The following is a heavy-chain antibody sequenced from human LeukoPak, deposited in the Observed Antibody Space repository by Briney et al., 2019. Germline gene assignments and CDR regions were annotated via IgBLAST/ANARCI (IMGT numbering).Heavy chain of an antibody. V-gene: IGHV3-48*02. CDR1: GITLATSP. J-gene: IGHJ3*02. CDR3: ARGRDHAFDI. Sequence: GGSLRLSCVASGITLATSPMDWVRQAPGKGPEWVSFSTSSVTDISYADSVRGRFTISRDNAKNSLHLQMNDLRDEDTAVYYCARGRDHAFDIWGQGTMVTVSS. CDR2: STSSVTDI.